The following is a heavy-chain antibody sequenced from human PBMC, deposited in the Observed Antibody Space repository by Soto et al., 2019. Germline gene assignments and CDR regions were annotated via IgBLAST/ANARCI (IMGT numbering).Heavy chain of an antibody. CDR2: FYYSGST. CDR3: ARRLELLYCFDY. CDR1: GGSISSSSYY. J-gene: IGHJ4*02. D-gene: IGHD1-7*01. V-gene: IGHV4-39*01. Sequence: PSETLSLTCTLSGGSISSSSYYWGWIRQPPGKGLEWIRSFYYSGSTYYNPSLMSRVTRSVDTSKTQFSLKLSAVTAADTAVYYCARRLELLYCFDYWGQGTLVTVSS.